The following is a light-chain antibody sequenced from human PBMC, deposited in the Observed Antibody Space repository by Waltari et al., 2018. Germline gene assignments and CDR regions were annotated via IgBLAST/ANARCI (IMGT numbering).Light chain of an antibody. J-gene: IGLJ2*01. V-gene: IGLV2-8*01. CDR2: EVS. Sequence: QSALAQPPSASGSPGQSVTISCTGTSSDVGGYNYVSWYQQHPGKAPKLMIYEVSKRPSGVPDRFCGSKSGDTASLTVSGLQAEDEAAYYCSSYAGSNFVVFGGGTKVTVL. CDR1: SSDVGGYNY. CDR3: SSYAGSNFVV.